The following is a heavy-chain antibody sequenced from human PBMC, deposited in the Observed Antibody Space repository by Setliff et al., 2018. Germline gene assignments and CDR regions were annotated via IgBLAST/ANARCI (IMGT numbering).Heavy chain of an antibody. CDR1: GFTFYTYT. CDR3: ARDSAKSGSLHPEHFDS. D-gene: IGHD1-26*01. J-gene: IGHJ4*02. CDR2: ISETSRCK. Sequence: GGSLRLSCATSGFTFYTYTMNWIRQAPGKGLEWVSSISETSRCKYYADSVKGRFAVSRDGATRSLYLQMNGLRAEDTAVYYCARDSAKSGSLHPEHFDSWGQGTLVTVSS. V-gene: IGHV3-21*01.